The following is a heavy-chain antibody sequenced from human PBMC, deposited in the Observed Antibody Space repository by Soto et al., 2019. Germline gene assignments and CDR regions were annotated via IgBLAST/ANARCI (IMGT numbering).Heavy chain of an antibody. Sequence: QVQLVQSGGEVKKPGASVRVSCRASGYTFPTYGIAWVRQAPGQGLEWMGGISAYYGLTRYAHKFRGRVTVTTETSTSTVHMEPRSLTSDDTAVYYCAREFEGHSSSWPFDYWGQGTLVTVSA. CDR3: AREFEGHSSSWPFDY. CDR1: GYTFPTYG. CDR2: ISAYYGLT. J-gene: IGHJ4*02. V-gene: IGHV1-18*01. D-gene: IGHD6-13*01.